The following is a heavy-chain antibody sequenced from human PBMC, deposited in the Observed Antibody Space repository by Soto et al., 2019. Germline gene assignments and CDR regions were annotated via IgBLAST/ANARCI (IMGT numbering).Heavy chain of an antibody. V-gene: IGHV4-59*01. CDR1: GGSISSYY. Sequence: PSETKSVTWTVSGGSISSYYWSCIRQPPGKGLEWIGYIYYSGSTNYNPSLKSRVTISVDTSKNQFSLKLSSVTAADTAVYYCASLGQQLEGAFDIWGQGTMVTVSS. CDR2: IYYSGST. D-gene: IGHD6-13*01. J-gene: IGHJ3*02. CDR3: ASLGQQLEGAFDI.